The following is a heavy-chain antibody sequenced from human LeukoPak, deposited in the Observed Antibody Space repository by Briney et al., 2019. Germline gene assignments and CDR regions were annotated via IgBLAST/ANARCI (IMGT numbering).Heavy chain of an antibody. CDR1: GFTFSDHY. V-gene: IGHV4-34*01. Sequence: LRLSCAASGFTFSDHYMDWTRQPPGKGLEWIGEITDSGSINYNSSLESRVTISLDTSKNQFSLKLSSVTAADTAVYYCARGLWDSDVWGQGTTVTVSS. J-gene: IGHJ6*02. CDR2: ITDSGSI. D-gene: IGHD1-26*01. CDR3: ARGLWDSDV.